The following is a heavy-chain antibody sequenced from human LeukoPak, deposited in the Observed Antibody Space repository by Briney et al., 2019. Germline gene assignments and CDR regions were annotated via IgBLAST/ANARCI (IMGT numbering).Heavy chain of an antibody. D-gene: IGHD5-18*01. CDR1: GFTFSSYA. V-gene: IGHV3-30-3*01. CDR2: ISYDGSNK. Sequence: GGSLRLSCAASGFTFSSYAMHWVRQAPGKGLGWVAVISYDGSNKYYADSVKGRFTISRDNSKNTLYLQMNSLRAEDTAVYYCARGAWIQLWSISQPLDYWGQGTLVTVSS. CDR3: ARGAWIQLWSISQPLDY. J-gene: IGHJ4*02.